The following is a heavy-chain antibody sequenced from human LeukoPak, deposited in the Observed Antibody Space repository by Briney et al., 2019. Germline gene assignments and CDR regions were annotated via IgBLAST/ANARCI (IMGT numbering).Heavy chain of an antibody. Sequence: SETLSLTCTVSGGSISSYYWSWIRQPPGKGLEWIGYIHNSGRPDYNPSLKSRVTISVDTSKNQYSLNLISVTAADTAVYYCARVSRWSDWAFEGWGQGTLVTVSS. CDR1: GGSISSYY. CDR3: ARVSRWSDWAFEG. J-gene: IGHJ4*02. CDR2: IHNSGRP. V-gene: IGHV4-59*01. D-gene: IGHD3-16*01.